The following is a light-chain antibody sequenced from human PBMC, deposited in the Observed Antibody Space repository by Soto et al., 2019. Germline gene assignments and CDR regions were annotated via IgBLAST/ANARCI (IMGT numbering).Light chain of an antibody. CDR3: QQYNNWPGT. Sequence: EIVMTQSPATLSVSPGERATLSCRASQSVSSNLAWYQQKPGQAPRLLIQGASTRATGIPARISGSGSGTEFTLTLSSLQSEDFAVYYCQQYNNWPGTFGQGTKVEIK. V-gene: IGKV3-15*01. CDR2: GAS. J-gene: IGKJ1*01. CDR1: QSVSSN.